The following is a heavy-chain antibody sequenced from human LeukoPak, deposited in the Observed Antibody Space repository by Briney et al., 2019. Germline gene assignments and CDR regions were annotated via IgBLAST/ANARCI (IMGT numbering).Heavy chain of an antibody. CDR3: ARQYYYDSSGYYRLGGDFDY. J-gene: IGHJ4*02. CDR2: INSDGSST. Sequence: GGSLRLSCAASGFTFSSYWMHWVRQAPGKGLVWVSRINSDGSSTSYADSVKGRFTISRDNAKNTPYLQMNSLRAEDTAVYYCARQYYYDSSGYYRLGGDFDYWGQGTLVTVSS. V-gene: IGHV3-74*01. CDR1: GFTFSSYW. D-gene: IGHD3-22*01.